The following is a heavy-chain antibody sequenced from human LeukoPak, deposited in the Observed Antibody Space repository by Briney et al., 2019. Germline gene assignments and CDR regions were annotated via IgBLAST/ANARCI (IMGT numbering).Heavy chain of an antibody. CDR3: GRIPAAGSLKGSFDI. J-gene: IGHJ3*02. Sequence: KPGESLKTSCKGSGYNFTTYWIGWVRQMPGKGLEWMGIIYPGDPDTTYSPSFQGQVTISADKSISTAYLQWSSLKASDSAMYYCGRIPAAGSLKGSFDIWGQGTMVTVSS. CDR1: GYNFTTYW. CDR2: IYPGDPDT. V-gene: IGHV5-51*01. D-gene: IGHD6-13*01.